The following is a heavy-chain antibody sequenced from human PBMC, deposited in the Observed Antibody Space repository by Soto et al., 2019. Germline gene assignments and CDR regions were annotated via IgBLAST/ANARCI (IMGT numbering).Heavy chain of an antibody. CDR3: AKDSYYHDSSGYYVFDH. J-gene: IGHJ4*02. Sequence: QVQLLESGGGVVQPGGSLRLSCAGSGFMFSSYGIHLVRQSPGKGLEWVAGISYDGSTKYYTDSVKGRFTISRDNSKNMLYLQMNSLRTEDTAVYYCAKDSYYHDSSGYYVFDHWGQGTLVNVSS. CDR2: ISYDGSTK. V-gene: IGHV3-30*18. D-gene: IGHD3-22*01. CDR1: GFMFSSYG.